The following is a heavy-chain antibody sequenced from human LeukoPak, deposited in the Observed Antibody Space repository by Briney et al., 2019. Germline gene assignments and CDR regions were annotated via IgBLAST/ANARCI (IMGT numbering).Heavy chain of an antibody. V-gene: IGHV3-11*04. Sequence: KTSVSLRLTCAASGFTFSDNYRSWIRQGPGQGLEWVSYISSSSSTIYYADSVKGRFTSSRDNAKNSLYLQMNSLRAEDTAVYYCAEVGITMAGGVWGKGTTVTLSS. J-gene: IGHJ6*04. CDR1: GFTFSDNY. CDR3: AEVGITMAGGV. D-gene: IGHD3-10*02. CDR2: ISSSSSTI.